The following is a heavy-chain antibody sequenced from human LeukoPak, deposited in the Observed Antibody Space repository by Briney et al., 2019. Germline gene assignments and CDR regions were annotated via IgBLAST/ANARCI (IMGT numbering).Heavy chain of an antibody. J-gene: IGHJ6*03. Sequence: SETLSLTCTVSGGSISSSSYQWGWLRQPPGRGLEWIGNIYFGGNTYYSPSLRYRVTVSVDTSRNQFSLRLTSVTAADTAVYYCARLRRTTVTTYNYHHYMDVWGKGTTVTVSS. V-gene: IGHV4-39*01. CDR1: GGSISSSSYQ. CDR2: IYFGGNT. CDR3: ARLRRTTVTTYNYHHYMDV. D-gene: IGHD4-11*01.